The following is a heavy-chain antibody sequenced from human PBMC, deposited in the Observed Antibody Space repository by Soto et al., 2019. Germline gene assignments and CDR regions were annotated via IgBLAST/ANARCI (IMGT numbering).Heavy chain of an antibody. CDR1: GFTFSSYA. CDR2: ISGSGGST. CDR3: AKLPDYYDSSGLDY. D-gene: IGHD3-22*01. V-gene: IGHV3-23*01. Sequence: GSLRLSCAASGFTFSSYAMSWVRQAPGKGLEWVSTISGSGGSTYYADSVKGRFTISRDNSKNTLYLQMSGLRAEDTAVYYCAKLPDYYDSSGLDYWGQGTLVTVSS. J-gene: IGHJ4*02.